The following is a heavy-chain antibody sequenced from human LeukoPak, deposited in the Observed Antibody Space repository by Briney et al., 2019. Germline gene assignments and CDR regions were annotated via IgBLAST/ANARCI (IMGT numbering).Heavy chain of an antibody. V-gene: IGHV4-4*07. D-gene: IGHD6-13*01. CDR3: AREVEAAGRGFDP. CDR2: ISSSGST. Sequence: SETLSLTCTVSSGSISNYYWSRIRQSAGKGLEWIGRISSSGSTNYNPSLKSRVTMSVDTSKNRFSLNLTSVTAADTAVYYCAREVEAAGRGFDPWGQGTLVTVCS. CDR1: SGSISNYY. J-gene: IGHJ5*02.